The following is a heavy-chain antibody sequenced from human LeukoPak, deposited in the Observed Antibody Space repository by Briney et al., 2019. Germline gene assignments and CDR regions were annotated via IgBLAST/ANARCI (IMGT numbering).Heavy chain of an antibody. CDR3: ARHSGSSWKDFDH. CDR1: VGSISRYY. D-gene: IGHD6-13*01. J-gene: IGHJ4*02. V-gene: IGHV4-59*08. CDR2: MYYSGNT. Sequence: SETLSLTCTVSVGSISRYYWSWIRQPPGKGLEGIGYMYYSGNTKHNPSLKSRVTTSEDTSKNHLALTRSSLTAADASMYYCARHSGSSWKDFDHWGQGILVTVSS.